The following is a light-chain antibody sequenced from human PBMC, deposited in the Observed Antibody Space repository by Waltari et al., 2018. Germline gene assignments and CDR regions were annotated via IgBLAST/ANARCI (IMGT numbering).Light chain of an antibody. CDR1: QSVSSY. V-gene: IGKV3-11*01. CDR2: DAS. CDR3: QQRSNWPAWT. J-gene: IGKJ1*01. Sequence: EIVLTQSPATLSLSPGERATLSCRASQSVSSYLAWYQQKPGQAPRLLIYDASNSATGIPARFSCSGSGTDFTLTISSLEPEDFAVYYCQQRSNWPAWTFGQGTKVEIK.